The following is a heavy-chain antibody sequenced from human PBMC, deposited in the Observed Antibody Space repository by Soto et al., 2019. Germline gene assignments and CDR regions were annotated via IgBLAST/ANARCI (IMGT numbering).Heavy chain of an antibody. CDR2: ISGSGGST. CDR1: GFTFSSYA. CDR3: AKVLSWGVTTTRGYFDY. J-gene: IGHJ4*02. D-gene: IGHD5-12*01. Sequence: EVQLLESGGGLVQPGGSLRLSCAASGFTFSSYAMSWVRQAPGKGLEWVSAISGSGGSTYYADSVKGRFTISRDNSKNTLYLQMNSLRAEDTAVYYCAKVLSWGVTTTRGYFDYWGQGTLVTVSS. V-gene: IGHV3-23*01.